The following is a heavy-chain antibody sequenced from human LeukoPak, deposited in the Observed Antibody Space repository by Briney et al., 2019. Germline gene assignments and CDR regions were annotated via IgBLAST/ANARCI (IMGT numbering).Heavy chain of an antibody. J-gene: IGHJ4*02. CDR2: VYYAESP. D-gene: IGHD6-19*01. CDR1: GGSVSTTSYY. Sequence: PSHTLSLTCTVSGGSVSTTSYYSGWVRQPPGKGLEWIVSVYYAESPYYNPSLKSLVAISIDTCKNQCSLRRSAVCAADTAVYNCASRFQGGSGWSFDSWGQGILVTVSS. CDR3: ASRFQGGSGWSFDS. V-gene: IGHV4-39*01.